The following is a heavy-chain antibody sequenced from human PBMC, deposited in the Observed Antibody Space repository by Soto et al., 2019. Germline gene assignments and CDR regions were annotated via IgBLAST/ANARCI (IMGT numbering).Heavy chain of an antibody. CDR1: GFTFRSFT. V-gene: IGHV3-21*01. J-gene: IGHJ5*02. D-gene: IGHD3-10*01. Sequence: GGSLRLSCAASGFTFRSFTMNWVRQAPGKGLEWVSTISSNSAYIYYTDALRGRFTISRDNAKNSLHLQMNSLRAEDTAVYYCTRDASRDSTARGSFDPWGPGTLVIVSS. CDR3: TRDASRDSTARGSFDP. CDR2: ISSNSAYI.